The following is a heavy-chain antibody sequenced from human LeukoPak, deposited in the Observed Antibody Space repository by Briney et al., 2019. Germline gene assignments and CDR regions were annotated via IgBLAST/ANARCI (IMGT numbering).Heavy chain of an antibody. Sequence: SETLSLTCSVSGVSISAYYWSWIRQPAGKGLEWIGRIYPGESIYASENTNYNPSLKSRVSISVDTSKNQFSLKLSSVTAADTAVYYCARARPYYGSGSYFGGASRGGWFDPWGQGTLVTVSS. CDR1: GVSISAYY. CDR2: IYPGESIYASENT. V-gene: IGHV4-4*07. J-gene: IGHJ5*02. CDR3: ARARPYYGSGSYFGGASRGGWFDP. D-gene: IGHD3-10*01.